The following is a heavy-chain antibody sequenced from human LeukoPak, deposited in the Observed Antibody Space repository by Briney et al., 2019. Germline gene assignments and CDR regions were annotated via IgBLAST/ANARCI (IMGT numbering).Heavy chain of an antibody. Sequence: GGSLRLSCAASEFNFDDYSLHWVRQATGKGLEWVSGIRWNSGSIGYADSVKGRFTISRDNAKNSLYLQMNSLRAEDTALYYCAKEGSGEEGFDYWGQGTLVTVSS. V-gene: IGHV3-9*01. CDR3: AKEGSGEEGFDY. D-gene: IGHD3-10*01. CDR2: IRWNSGSI. CDR1: EFNFDDYS. J-gene: IGHJ4*02.